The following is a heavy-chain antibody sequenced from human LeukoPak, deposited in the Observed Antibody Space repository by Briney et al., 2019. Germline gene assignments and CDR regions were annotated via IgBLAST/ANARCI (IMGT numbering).Heavy chain of an antibody. Sequence: TGRSLRLSCAASGFTFSSYGMHWVRQAPGKGLEWVAVIWYDGSNKYYADSVKGRFTISRDNSKNTLYLQMNSLRAEDTAVYYCVRERVLGCSSTSCYSGEIDYWGQGTLVTVSS. CDR1: GFTFSSYG. D-gene: IGHD2-2*02. V-gene: IGHV3-33*01. CDR3: VRERVLGCSSTSCYSGEIDY. J-gene: IGHJ4*02. CDR2: IWYDGSNK.